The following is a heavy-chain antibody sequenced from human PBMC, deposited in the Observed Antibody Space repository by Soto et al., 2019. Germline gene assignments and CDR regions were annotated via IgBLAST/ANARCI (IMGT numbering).Heavy chain of an antibody. V-gene: IGHV3-30*18. CDR3: AKGLRGSGGYDFDWFDP. CDR1: GFTFSSYG. D-gene: IGHD3-10*01. CDR2: ISYDGSNK. J-gene: IGHJ5*02. Sequence: QVQLVESGGGVVQPGRSLRLSCAASGFTFSSYGMHWVRQAPGKGLEWVAVISYDGSNKYYADSVKGRFTISRDNSKNTLYLQMNSLRAEDTAVYYCAKGLRGSGGYDFDWFDPWGQGTLVTVSS.